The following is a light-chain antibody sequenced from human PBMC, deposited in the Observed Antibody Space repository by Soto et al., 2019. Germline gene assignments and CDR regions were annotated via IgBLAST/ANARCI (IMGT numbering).Light chain of an antibody. CDR2: DAS. CDR3: QQRSNWFT. J-gene: IGKJ5*01. V-gene: IGKV3-11*01. Sequence: ELVLTQSPPTLSLSPGERATLSCRASQSVSSYLAWYQQKPGQAPRLLIYDASNRATGIPARFSGSGSGTDFTLTISSLEPEDFAVYYCQQRSNWFTFGQGTRLEIK. CDR1: QSVSSY.